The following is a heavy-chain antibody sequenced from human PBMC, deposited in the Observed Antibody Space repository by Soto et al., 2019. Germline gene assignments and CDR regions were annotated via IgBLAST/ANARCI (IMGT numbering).Heavy chain of an antibody. D-gene: IGHD3-3*01. Sequence: SQTLSLTCAISGDSVSSNSAAWNWIRQSPSRGLEWLGRTYYRSKWYNDYAVSVKSRITINPDTSKNQFSLQLNSVTPEDTAVYYCERGRPYDFWSGFPEASEHDYYGMDVWGQGTTVTVSS. V-gene: IGHV6-1*01. J-gene: IGHJ6*02. CDR1: GDSVSSNSAA. CDR2: TYYRSKWYN. CDR3: ERGRPYDFWSGFPEASEHDYYGMDV.